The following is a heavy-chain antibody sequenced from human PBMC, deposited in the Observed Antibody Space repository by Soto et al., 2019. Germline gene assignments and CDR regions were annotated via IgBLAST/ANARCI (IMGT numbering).Heavy chain of an antibody. CDR1: GFTFSSYA. CDR2: ISYDGSNK. J-gene: IGHJ6*02. Sequence: QVQLVESGGGVVQPGRSLRLSCAASGFTFSSYAMHWVRQAPGKGLEWVAVISYDGSNKYYADSVKGRFTISRDNSKNTLYLQMNSLRAEDTAVYYCARVLQRWRQDKGYYYYYGMDVWGQGTTVTVSS. CDR3: ARVLQRWRQDKGYYYYYGMDV. V-gene: IGHV3-30-3*01. D-gene: IGHD6-19*01.